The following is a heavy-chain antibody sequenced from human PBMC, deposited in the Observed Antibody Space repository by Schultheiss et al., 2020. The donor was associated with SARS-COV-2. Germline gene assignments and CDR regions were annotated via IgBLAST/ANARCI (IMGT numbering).Heavy chain of an antibody. Sequence: GGSLRLSCAASGFTFSSYAMSWVRQAPGKGLECVSIIYSGGSTFLTDSVMGRLTISRDNSKNTLYLQINSLRAEDTAVYYCARDFRDYYYYGMDVWGQGTTVTVSS. CDR1: GFTFSSYA. CDR3: ARDFRDYYYYGMDV. CDR2: IIYSGGST. J-gene: IGHJ6*02. V-gene: IGHV3-23*03.